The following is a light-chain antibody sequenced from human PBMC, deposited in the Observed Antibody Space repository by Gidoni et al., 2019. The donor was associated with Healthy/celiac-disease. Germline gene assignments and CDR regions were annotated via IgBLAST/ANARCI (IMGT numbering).Light chain of an antibody. J-gene: IGKJ1*01. CDR2: AAS. V-gene: IGKV1-39*01. CDR3: QQSYSTPPT. Sequence: DIQMTQSPSSLSASLGDRVTITCRASQSISSYLNWYQQKPGKAPKLLIYAASSLQSGVPSRFSGSGSGTVFTLTISSLQPEDFATYYCQQSYSTPPTFGQGTKVEIK. CDR1: QSISSY.